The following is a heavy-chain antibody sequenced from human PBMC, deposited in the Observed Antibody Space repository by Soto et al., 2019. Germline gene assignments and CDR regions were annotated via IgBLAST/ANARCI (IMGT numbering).Heavy chain of an antibody. CDR2: TYFRSKWYN. J-gene: IGHJ5*02. V-gene: IGHV6-1*01. CDR1: GDSVSNNTAA. CDR3: AKGDNLGPKTGYAFDP. Sequence: PSQTLSLTCAISGDSVSNNTAARNWIRQSPSRGLEWLGRTYFRSKWYNDYAVSVKSRIIINPDTSNNQFSLQLNSVTPEDTAVYFCAKGDNLGPKTGYAFDPWGQGIMVTVSS. D-gene: IGHD5-12*01.